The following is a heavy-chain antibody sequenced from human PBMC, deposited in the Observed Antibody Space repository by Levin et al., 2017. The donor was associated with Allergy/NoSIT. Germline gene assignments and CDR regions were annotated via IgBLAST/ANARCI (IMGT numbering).Heavy chain of an antibody. CDR1: GFTFNNAW. J-gene: IGHJ3*02. D-gene: IGHD3-16*02. CDR2: IKSQADGGTV. Sequence: PGGSLRLSCAASGFTFNNAWMNWVRQAPGKGLEWVGRIKSQADGGTVDIAAPVKGRFSISRDDSKNTLYLHMNSLETEDTAVYYCSPYYVWGSYRYAFDIWGVGTMVTVSS. V-gene: IGHV3-15*01. CDR3: SPYYVWGSYRYAFDI.